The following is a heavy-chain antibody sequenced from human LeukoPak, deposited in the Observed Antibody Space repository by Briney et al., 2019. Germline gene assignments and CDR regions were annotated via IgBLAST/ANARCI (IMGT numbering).Heavy chain of an antibody. CDR1: GGSISSGSYY. CDR3: ARVEIRYDFWSDTDAFDI. V-gene: IGHV4-61*02. J-gene: IGHJ3*02. Sequence: SQTLSLTCTVSGGSISSGSYYWSWIRQPAGKGLEWIGRIYTSGSTNYNPSLKSRVTISVDTSKNQFSLKLSSVTATDTAVYYCARVEIRYDFWSDTDAFDIWGQGTMVTVSS. D-gene: IGHD3-3*01. CDR2: IYTSGST.